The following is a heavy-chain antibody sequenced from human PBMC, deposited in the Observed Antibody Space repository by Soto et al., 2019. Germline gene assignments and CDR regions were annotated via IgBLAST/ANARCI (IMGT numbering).Heavy chain of an antibody. D-gene: IGHD5-18*01. CDR2: ISYSGST. Sequence: QVQLQESGPGLVKPSQTLSLTCTVSGGSISSGNYYWSWIRQPPGKGLEWIGFISYSGSTYYRLSLNRRASISVHGSENQWSLNLSLVTAADTAVYYCATMGTPATGLYYFDYWGQGTLVTVSS. CDR1: GGSISSGNYY. J-gene: IGHJ4*02. V-gene: IGHV4-30-4*01. CDR3: ATMGTPATGLYYFDY.